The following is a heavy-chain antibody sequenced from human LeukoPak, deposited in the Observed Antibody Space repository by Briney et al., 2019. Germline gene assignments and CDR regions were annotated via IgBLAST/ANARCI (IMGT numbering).Heavy chain of an antibody. J-gene: IGHJ4*02. Sequence: GGSLRLSCAASGFTFSLYWMAWVRQAPGKGLEWVANIKEDGSEKYYVDSVKGRFTISRDNAKNSMYLEMNSLRAEDMAVYYCARRGLGGDYWGQGTLVTVSS. CDR2: IKEDGSEK. V-gene: IGHV3-7*01. CDR1: GFTFSLYW. D-gene: IGHD3-10*01. CDR3: ARRGLGGDY.